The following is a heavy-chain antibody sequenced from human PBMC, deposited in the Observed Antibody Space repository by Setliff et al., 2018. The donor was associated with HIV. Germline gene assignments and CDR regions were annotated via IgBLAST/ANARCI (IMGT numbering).Heavy chain of an antibody. CDR3: ARGSDYIWGNYRFPFDY. CDR1: GGSISSYY. D-gene: IGHD3-16*02. CDR2: IYTSGST. V-gene: IGHV4-4*07. Sequence: PSETLSLTCTVSGGSISSYYWSWIRQPAGKGLEWIGRIYTSGSTKYNPSLKSRVTMSVDTSKNQFSLKLSSVTAADTALYYCARGSDYIWGNYRFPFDYWGQGTLVTVSS. J-gene: IGHJ4*02.